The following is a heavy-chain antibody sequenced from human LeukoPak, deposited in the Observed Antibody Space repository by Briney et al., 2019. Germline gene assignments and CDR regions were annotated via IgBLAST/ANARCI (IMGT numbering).Heavy chain of an antibody. CDR1: GFTFSDYS. CDR2: ISSSSPYI. J-gene: IGHJ6*04. CDR3: AKLGITMIGGV. V-gene: IGHV3-21*01. D-gene: IGHD3-10*02. Sequence: GGSLRLSCAASGFTFSDYSMNWVRQAPGKGLEWVASISSSSPYIYYTDSVKGRFTISRDNAKNSLYLQMNSLRAEDTAVYYCAKLGITMIGGVWGKGTTVTISS.